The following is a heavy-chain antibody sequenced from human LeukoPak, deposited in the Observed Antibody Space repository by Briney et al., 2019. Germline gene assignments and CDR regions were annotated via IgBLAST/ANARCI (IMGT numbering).Heavy chain of an antibody. J-gene: IGHJ4*02. CDR1: GGSISSNSYY. V-gene: IGHV4-39*07. CDR2: IYYSGST. D-gene: IGHD5-24*01. CDR3: ARGRPLRRWLQFSSTYFDY. Sequence: KSSETLSLTCTVSGGSISSNSYYWGWIRQPPGKGLEWIGSIYYSGSTYYNPSLKSRVTISVDTSKNQFSLKLSSVTAADTAVYYCARGRPLRRWLQFSSTYFDYWGQGTLVTLSS.